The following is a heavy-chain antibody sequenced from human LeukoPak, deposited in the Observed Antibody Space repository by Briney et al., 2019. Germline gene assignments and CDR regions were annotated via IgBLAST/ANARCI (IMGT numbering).Heavy chain of an antibody. CDR2: ISESGDKT. Sequence: GGSLRLSCAASGFTFNNYAMNWVRQAPGKGLEWVSAISESGDKTHYADSVKGRFTISRDNSQDTLYLQMNSLRAEDTALYYCAKQWVDCWGQGTLVTVSS. CDR1: GFTFNNYA. V-gene: IGHV3-23*01. J-gene: IGHJ4*02. D-gene: IGHD1-26*01. CDR3: AKQWVDC.